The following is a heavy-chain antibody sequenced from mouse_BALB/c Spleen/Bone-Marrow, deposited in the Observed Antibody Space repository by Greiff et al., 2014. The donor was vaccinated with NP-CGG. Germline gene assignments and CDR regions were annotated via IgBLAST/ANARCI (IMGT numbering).Heavy chain of an antibody. CDR3: TRSTATFAY. V-gene: IGHV1S22*01. J-gene: IGHJ3*01. D-gene: IGHD1-2*01. Sequence: GSELVRPGASVKLSCKASGYTFTSYWMHWVKQRPGQGLEWIGNIYPGSGSTNYDEKFKSKATLTVGTSSSTAYMQLSSLTSEDSAVYYCTRSTATFAYWGQGTLVTVSA. CDR2: IYPGSGST. CDR1: GYTFTSYW.